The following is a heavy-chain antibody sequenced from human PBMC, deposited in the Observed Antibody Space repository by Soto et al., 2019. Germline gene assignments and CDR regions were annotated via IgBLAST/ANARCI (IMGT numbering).Heavy chain of an antibody. V-gene: IGHV3-23*01. CDR3: ARPQLGRGYCAFDI. J-gene: IGHJ3*02. Sequence: GGSLRLSCAASGFTFSSYAMSWVRQAPGKGLEWVSAISGSGGSTYYADSVKGRFTISRDKSKNTLYLQMNSLRAEDTAVYYCARPQLGRGYCAFDIWGQGTMVTVSS. CDR1: GFTFSSYA. D-gene: IGHD7-27*01. CDR2: ISGSGGST.